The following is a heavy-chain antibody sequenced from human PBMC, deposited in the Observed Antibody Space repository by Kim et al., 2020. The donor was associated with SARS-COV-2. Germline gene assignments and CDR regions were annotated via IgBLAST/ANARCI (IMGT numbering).Heavy chain of an antibody. CDR2: ISSNGGST. CDR1: GFTFSSYA. Sequence: GGSLRLSRSASGFTFSSYAMHWVRQAPGKGLEYVSAISSNGGSTYYADSVKGRFTISRDNSKNTPYLQMSSLRAEDTAVYYCVKEDGQTYYYYGMDVWGQGTTVTVSS. V-gene: IGHV3-64D*09. D-gene: IGHD4-17*01. CDR3: VKEDGQTYYYYGMDV. J-gene: IGHJ6*02.